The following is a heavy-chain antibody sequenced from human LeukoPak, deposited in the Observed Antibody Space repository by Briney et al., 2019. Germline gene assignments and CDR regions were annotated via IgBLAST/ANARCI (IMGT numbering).Heavy chain of an antibody. CDR1: GYTFTSYA. J-gene: IGHJ4*02. Sequence: ASVKVSCKASGYTFTSYAMNWVRQAPGQGLGWMGWINTNTGNPTYAQGFTGRFVFSLDTSVSTAYLQISSLKAEDTAVYYCARAKEDDFWSGYSGHPDYWGQGTLVTVSS. V-gene: IGHV7-4-1*02. CDR3: ARAKEDDFWSGYSGHPDY. CDR2: INTNTGNP. D-gene: IGHD3-3*01.